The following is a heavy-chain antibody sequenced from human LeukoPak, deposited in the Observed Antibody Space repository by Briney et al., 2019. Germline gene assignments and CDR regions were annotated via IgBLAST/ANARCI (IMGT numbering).Heavy chain of an antibody. CDR2: INPNSGGT. D-gene: IGHD3/OR15-3a*01. CDR3: ARDWPGLDDAFDI. V-gene: IGHV1-2*02. CDR1: GYTFTGYY. Sequence: ASVKVSCKASGYTFTGYYMHWVRQAPGLGLEWMGWINPNSGGTNYAQKFQGRVTMTRDTSISTAYMELSRLRSDDTAVYYCARDWPGLDDAFDIWGQGTMVTVSS. J-gene: IGHJ3*02.